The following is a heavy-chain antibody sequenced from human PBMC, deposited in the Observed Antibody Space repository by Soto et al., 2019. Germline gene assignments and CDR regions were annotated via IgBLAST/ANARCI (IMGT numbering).Heavy chain of an antibody. V-gene: IGHV4-4*02. CDR2: VYHNGKT. CDR3: ATRGIVGPIY. CDR1: DGSINNGDW. D-gene: IGHD1-26*01. Sequence: QVQLQESGTGLVEPSGTLSLTCNVYDGSINNGDWCSWVRQPPGKGLEWIGEVYHNGKTNYNASLKRGVTVSVDKSRNQFSLRLTSGTPADTAVYYCATRGIVGPIYWGQGTLVTVSS. J-gene: IGHJ4*02.